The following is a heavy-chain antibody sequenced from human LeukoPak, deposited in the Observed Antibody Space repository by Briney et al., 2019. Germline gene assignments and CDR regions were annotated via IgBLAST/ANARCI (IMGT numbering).Heavy chain of an antibody. CDR3: ARAYGMDV. Sequence: GSLRLSCAASAFIFSSYWMHWVRQAPGKGLVWVARIKSDGSSTSYADSVKGRFTISRDNAKNTLYLQMNSLRAEDTAVYYCARAYGMDVWGQGTTVTVSS. CDR1: AFIFSSYW. J-gene: IGHJ6*02. V-gene: IGHV3-74*01. CDR2: IKSDGSST.